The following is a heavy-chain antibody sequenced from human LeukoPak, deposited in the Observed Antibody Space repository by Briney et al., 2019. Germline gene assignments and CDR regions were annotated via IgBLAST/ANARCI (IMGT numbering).Heavy chain of an antibody. CDR3: ARAPSFGDYGGDY. Sequence: ASVKVSCKASGYTFTGYYMHWVRQAPGQGLEWMGWISAYSGDTNYAQKLQGRLTMTTDTSPSTAYLELRSLTSDDTAVYYCARAPSFGDYGGDYWGQGTLVTVSS. CDR1: GYTFTGYY. V-gene: IGHV1-18*04. CDR2: ISAYSGDT. J-gene: IGHJ4*02. D-gene: IGHD4-17*01.